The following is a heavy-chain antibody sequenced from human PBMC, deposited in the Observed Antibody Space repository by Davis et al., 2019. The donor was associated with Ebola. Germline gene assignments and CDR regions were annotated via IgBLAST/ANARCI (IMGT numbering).Heavy chain of an antibody. CDR3: AKDGPMGLDCTNGVCVYYYYGMDV. CDR2: ISRSGTAI. V-gene: IGHV3-48*01. D-gene: IGHD2-8*01. Sequence: GGSLRLSCAASGFTFSDYSMNWVRQAPGKGLEWVSFISRSGTAIYYADSVKGRFTISRDNSKNTLYLQMNSLRAEDTAVYYCAKDGPMGLDCTNGVCVYYYYGMDVWGKGTTVTVSS. CDR1: GFTFSDYS. J-gene: IGHJ6*04.